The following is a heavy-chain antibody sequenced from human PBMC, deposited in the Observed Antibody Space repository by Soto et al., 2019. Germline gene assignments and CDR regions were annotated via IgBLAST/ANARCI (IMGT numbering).Heavy chain of an antibody. J-gene: IGHJ4*02. CDR1: GGFISNYY. D-gene: IGHD3-22*01. CDR3: ARSIDSSGYYSSNC. V-gene: IGHV4-59*01. CDR2: IHHSGST. Sequence: ETLSLTCTVSGGFISNYYWSWIRQSPGKGLEWIGYIHHSGSTNYNPSLKSRVTMSVDTSRNQLSLKLSSVTAADTAVYYCARSIDSSGYYSSNCWGQGTLVTVSS.